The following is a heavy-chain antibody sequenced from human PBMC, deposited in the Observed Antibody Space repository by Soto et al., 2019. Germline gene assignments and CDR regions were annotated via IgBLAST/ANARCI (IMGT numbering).Heavy chain of an antibody. V-gene: IGHV4-59*01. CDR2: IYYSGST. CDR3: ARDRGYSNWFDP. D-gene: IGHD5-18*01. J-gene: IGHJ5*02. CDR1: GGSINNYY. Sequence: SLTCSVSGGSINNYYWSWLRQPPGKGLEWIGYIYYSGSTNYNPSLRSRLTISVDTSENQFSLKLSSVTAADTAVYYCARDRGYSNWFDPWGQGTLVTVSS.